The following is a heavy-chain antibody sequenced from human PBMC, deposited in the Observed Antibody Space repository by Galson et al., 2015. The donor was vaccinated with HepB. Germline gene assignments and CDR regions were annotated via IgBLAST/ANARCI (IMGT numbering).Heavy chain of an antibody. CDR3: AKPGGGYYDSSGYYLFDY. J-gene: IGHJ4*02. D-gene: IGHD3-22*01. CDR2: ISYDGSNK. V-gene: IGHV3-30*18. CDR1: GFTFSSYG. Sequence: SLRLSCAASGFTFSSYGMHWVRQAPGKGLEWVAVISYDGSNKYYADSVKGRFTISRDNSKNTLYLQMNSLRAEDTAVYYCAKPGGGYYDSSGYYLFDYWGQGTLVTVSS.